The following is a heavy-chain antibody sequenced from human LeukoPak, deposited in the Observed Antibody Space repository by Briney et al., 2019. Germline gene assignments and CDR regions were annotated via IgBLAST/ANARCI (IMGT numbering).Heavy chain of an antibody. Sequence: PGGSLRLSCAASGFTFSSYGMHWVRQAPGRGLEWVAFIRYDGSNKYYADSVKGRFTISRDNSKNTLYLQMNSLRAEDTAVYYCARRLRGVMSYWGQGTLVTVSS. V-gene: IGHV3-30*02. CDR2: IRYDGSNK. J-gene: IGHJ4*02. CDR1: GFTFSSYG. D-gene: IGHD3-10*01. CDR3: ARRLRGVMSY.